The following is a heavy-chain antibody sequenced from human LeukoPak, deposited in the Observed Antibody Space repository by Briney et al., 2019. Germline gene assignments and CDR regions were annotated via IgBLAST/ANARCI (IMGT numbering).Heavy chain of an antibody. CDR2: IHPEGNEK. CDR3: ARGDAFSGDH. Sequence: GGSPRLSCAVSGFSFTNFWMSWVRQAPGRGLEWVANIHPEGNEKYHVESVKGRFTISRDNTKNLLLLQMNGLRVEDTAVYYCARGDAFSGDHWGQGTLVAVSS. V-gene: IGHV3-7*04. CDR1: GFSFTNFW. J-gene: IGHJ4*02.